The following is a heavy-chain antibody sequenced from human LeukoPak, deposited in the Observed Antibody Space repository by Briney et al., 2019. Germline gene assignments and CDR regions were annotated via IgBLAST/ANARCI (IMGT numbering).Heavy chain of an antibody. Sequence: ASLKVSCKASGYTFSNYGISWVRQAPGQGRELMGWISAYNGNTNFAQEFQGRVTMTTDTSTSTASMELRSLRSDDTAVYYCARDQGIYNHRIIDSWGQGTLVTVSS. D-gene: IGHD5-12*01. CDR3: ARDQGIYNHRIIDS. J-gene: IGHJ4*02. V-gene: IGHV1-18*01. CDR1: GYTFSNYG. CDR2: ISAYNGNT.